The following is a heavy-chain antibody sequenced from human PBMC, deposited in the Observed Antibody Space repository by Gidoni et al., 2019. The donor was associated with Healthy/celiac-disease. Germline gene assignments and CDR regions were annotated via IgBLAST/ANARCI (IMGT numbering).Heavy chain of an antibody. J-gene: IGHJ4*02. V-gene: IGHV4-59*01. CDR1: GGSISSYS. D-gene: IGHD6-19*01. CDR2: IYYSGST. Sequence: QVQLQESGPGLVKPSETLSLTCTVSGGSISSYSWSWIRQPPGKGLEWIGYIYYSGSTNYTPFLKSRVTISVDTSKNQFSLKLSSVTAADTAVYYCAGGIAVAGCDYWGQGTLVTVSS. CDR3: AGGIAVAGCDY.